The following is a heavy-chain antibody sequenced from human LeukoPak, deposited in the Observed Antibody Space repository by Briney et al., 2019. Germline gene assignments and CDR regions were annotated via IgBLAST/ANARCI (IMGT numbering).Heavy chain of an antibody. CDR1: GGTFSSYA. D-gene: IGHD2-21*02. CDR2: IIPILGIA. Sequence: VASVKVSCKASGGTFSSYAISWVRQAPGQGLEWMGRIIPILGIANYAQKFRGRVTITADKSTSTAYMELSSLRSEDTAVYYCARDEYCGGDCSPLYYYGMDVWGQGTTVTVSS. V-gene: IGHV1-69*04. J-gene: IGHJ6*02. CDR3: ARDEYCGGDCSPLYYYGMDV.